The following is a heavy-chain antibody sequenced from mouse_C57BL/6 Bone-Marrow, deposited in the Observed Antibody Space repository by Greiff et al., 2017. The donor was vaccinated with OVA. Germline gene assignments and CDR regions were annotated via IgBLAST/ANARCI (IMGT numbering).Heavy chain of an antibody. CDR2: INPNNGGT. V-gene: IGHV1-26*01. Sequence: VQLQQSGPELVKPGASVKISCKASGYTFTDYYMNWVRQSHGKSLEWIGDINPNNGGTSYNQKFKGKATLTVDKSSSTAYMELRSLTSEDSAVYYRARVAWFAYWGQGTLVTVSA. J-gene: IGHJ3*01. CDR3: ARVAWFAY. CDR1: GYTFTDYY.